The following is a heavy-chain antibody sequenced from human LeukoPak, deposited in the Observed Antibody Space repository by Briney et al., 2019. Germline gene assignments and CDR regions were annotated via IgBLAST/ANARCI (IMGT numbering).Heavy chain of an antibody. CDR3: ARSRPSRYCSGGSCTHHAFDI. V-gene: IGHV3-11*04. Sequence: GGSLRLSCAASGFTFSDYYMSWIRQAPGKGLEWVSYVSSSGSTIYYADSVKGRFTISRDNAKNSLYLQMNSLRAEDTAVYYCARSRPSRYCSGGSCTHHAFDIWGQGTMVTVSS. D-gene: IGHD2-15*01. CDR2: VSSSGSTI. CDR1: GFTFSDYY. J-gene: IGHJ3*02.